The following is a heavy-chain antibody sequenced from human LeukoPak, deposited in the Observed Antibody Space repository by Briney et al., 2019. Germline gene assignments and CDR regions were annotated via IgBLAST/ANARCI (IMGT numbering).Heavy chain of an antibody. Sequence: ASVKVSCKASGYTFTSYDINWMRQATGQGLEWMGWMNPNSGNTGYAQKFQGRVTMTRNTSISTAYMELSSLRSEDTAVYYCARTMYYYDSGSYQTLFGYWGQGTLVTVSS. CDR3: ARTMYYYDSGSYQTLFGY. CDR2: MNPNSGNT. V-gene: IGHV1-8*01. D-gene: IGHD3-10*01. CDR1: GYTFTSYD. J-gene: IGHJ4*02.